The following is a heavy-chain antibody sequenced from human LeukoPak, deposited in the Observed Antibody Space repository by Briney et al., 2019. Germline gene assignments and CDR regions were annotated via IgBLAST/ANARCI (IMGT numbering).Heavy chain of an antibody. CDR2: IIPILGIA. D-gene: IGHD6-25*01. CDR1: GGTFSSYA. Sequence: SVKVSCKASGGTFSSYAISWVRQAPGQGLEWMGRIIPILGIANYAQKFQGRVTITADKSTGTAYMELSSLRSEDTAVYYCARAHSSGFDYWGQGTLVTVSS. V-gene: IGHV1-69*04. CDR3: ARAHSSGFDY. J-gene: IGHJ4*02.